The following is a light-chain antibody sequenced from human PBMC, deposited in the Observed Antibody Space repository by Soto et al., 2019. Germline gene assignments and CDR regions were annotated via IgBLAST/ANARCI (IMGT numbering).Light chain of an antibody. J-gene: IGKJ2*01. CDR3: TQDSRWPPYT. CDR2: KVS. Sequence: DVVMTQSPLSLPVTLGQPASISCRSSQSLVYSDGNTYLNCFQQRPGQSPRRLIYKVSNQDSGVPARFSGSGSATDFTLKISRVEAEDVGVYYCTQDSRWPPYTFGQGTKLEIK. V-gene: IGKV2-30*01. CDR1: QSLVYSDGNTY.